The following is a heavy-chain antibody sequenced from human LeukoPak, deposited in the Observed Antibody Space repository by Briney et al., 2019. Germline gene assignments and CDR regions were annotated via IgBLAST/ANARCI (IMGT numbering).Heavy chain of an antibody. CDR1: GFTFSNYW. Sequence: PGGSLRLSCAASGFTFSNYWMSWVRQAPGKGLEWVAFIRYDGSNKYYADSVKGRFTISRDNSKNTVYLQMNSLRAEDTAVYYCAAPGVPAATYYFDYWGQGTLVTVSS. CDR2: IRYDGSNK. D-gene: IGHD2-2*01. V-gene: IGHV3-30*02. J-gene: IGHJ4*02. CDR3: AAPGVPAATYYFDY.